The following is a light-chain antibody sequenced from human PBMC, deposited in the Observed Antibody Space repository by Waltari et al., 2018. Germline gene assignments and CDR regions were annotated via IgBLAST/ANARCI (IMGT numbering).Light chain of an antibody. V-gene: IGLV3-27*01. CDR3: HAAADNNWF. Sequence: YDLAQPFSVSVSPGQTATITCSGDVLAEKYVRWFQQRPGQAPTLLLYKDTERPSGIPERFSGSSSGSIVTLTIRGALLEDEADYHCHAAADNNWFFGGGTKLTVL. J-gene: IGLJ2*01. CDR2: KDT. CDR1: VLAEKY.